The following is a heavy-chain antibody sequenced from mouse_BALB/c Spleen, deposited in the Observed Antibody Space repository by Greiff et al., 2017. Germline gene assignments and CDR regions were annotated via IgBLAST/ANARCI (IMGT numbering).Heavy chain of an antibody. V-gene: IGHV5-12-2*01. CDR1: GFTFSSYT. D-gene: IGHD2-3*01. Sequence: DVKLVESGGGLVQPGGSLKLSCAASGFTFSSYTMSWVRQTPEKRLEWVAYISNGGGSTYYPDTVKGRFTISRDNAKNTLYLQMSSLKSEDTAMYYCARHDGYYDAMDYWGQGTSVTGSS. J-gene: IGHJ4*01. CDR2: ISNGGGST. CDR3: ARHDGYYDAMDY.